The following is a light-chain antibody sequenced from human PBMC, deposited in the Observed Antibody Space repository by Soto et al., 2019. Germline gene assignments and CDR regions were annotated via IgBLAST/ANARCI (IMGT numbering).Light chain of an antibody. J-gene: IGKJ1*01. CDR2: GAS. CDR1: QSVSSSY. Sequence: ESVLTQSPGTLSLSPGERATLSCRARQSVSSSYLAWYQQKPGQAPRLLIYGASSRATGIPDRFSGSGSGTDFTLTISRLEPEDFAVYYCQQDGSSPTWTFGQGTKVEIK. CDR3: QQDGSSPTWT. V-gene: IGKV3-20*01.